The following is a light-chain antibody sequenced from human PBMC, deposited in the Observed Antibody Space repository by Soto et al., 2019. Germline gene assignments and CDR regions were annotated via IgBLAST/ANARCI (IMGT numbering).Light chain of an antibody. J-gene: IGKJ4*01. CDR3: QQYNSYPLT. V-gene: IGKV1-5*03. Sequence: DIQMTQSPSTLSASVGDRVTIACRASQSISSWFAWYQQKPGKAPKLLIYKASSLESGVPSRFSGSGSGTEFTLTISRLQPDHFATYYCQQYNSYPLTFGGGTKVEIK. CDR1: QSISSW. CDR2: KAS.